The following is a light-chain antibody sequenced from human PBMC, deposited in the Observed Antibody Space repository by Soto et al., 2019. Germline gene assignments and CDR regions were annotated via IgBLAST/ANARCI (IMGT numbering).Light chain of an antibody. J-gene: IGKJ2*01. V-gene: IGKV1-5*01. CDR1: QTTNTW. CDR3: QQYISYPYT. CDR2: DAS. Sequence: DIQMTQFPSTLSASVGDRVTITCRASQTTNTWLAWYQQKPGTAPKLLIYDASSLDGGVPSRFSASGSGTEFTLTNSSLQPDDLATYYCQQYISYPYTFGQGTKVEIK.